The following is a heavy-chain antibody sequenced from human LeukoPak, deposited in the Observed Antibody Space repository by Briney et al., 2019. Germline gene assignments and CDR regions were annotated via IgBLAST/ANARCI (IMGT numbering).Heavy chain of an antibody. Sequence: GASVKVSCKASGYTFTRYYMHWVRQAPGQGLEWMGWINPNSGGTNYAQKFQSRVTMTRDTSISTAYMELSRLRSDDTAVYYCARDPNPPYDFWSGYPTNYFDYWGQGTLVTVSS. J-gene: IGHJ4*02. CDR3: ARDPNPPYDFWSGYPTNYFDY. CDR1: GYTFTRYY. D-gene: IGHD3-3*01. V-gene: IGHV1-2*02. CDR2: INPNSGGT.